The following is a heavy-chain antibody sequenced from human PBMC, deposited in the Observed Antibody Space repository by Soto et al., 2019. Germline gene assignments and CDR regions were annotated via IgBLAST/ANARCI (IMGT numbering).Heavy chain of an antibody. V-gene: IGHV3-30*18. Sequence: QVQLVESGGGVVQPGGSLTLSCAASGFIFSNFGMHWVRQAPGKGLEWLAVISYDGNKRYYSDSVKGRFTISRDNSDNTLYLQMNTLKADVTAVYFCAKDRRIAYYYMDVWGRGSTVTVSS. J-gene: IGHJ6*03. D-gene: IGHD2-15*01. CDR3: AKDRRIAYYYMDV. CDR2: ISYDGNKR. CDR1: GFIFSNFG.